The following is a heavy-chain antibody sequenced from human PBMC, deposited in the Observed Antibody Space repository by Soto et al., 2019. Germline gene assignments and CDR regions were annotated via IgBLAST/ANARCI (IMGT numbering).Heavy chain of an antibody. J-gene: IGHJ6*03. D-gene: IGHD3-10*01. CDR1: GGSISSYY. CDR3: ARHGSGSYLGAPYYYDMDV. Sequence: SETLSLTCTVSGGSISSYYWSWIRQPPGKELEWIGYIYYSGSTNYNPSLKSRVTISVDTSKNQFSLKLSSVTAADTAVYYCARHGSGSYLGAPYYYDMDVRGKGTTVTVSS. CDR2: IYYSGST. V-gene: IGHV4-59*01.